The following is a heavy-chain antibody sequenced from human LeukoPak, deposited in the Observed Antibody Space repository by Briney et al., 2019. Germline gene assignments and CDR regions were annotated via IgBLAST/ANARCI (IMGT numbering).Heavy chain of an antibody. D-gene: IGHD3-22*01. CDR1: GFTFSTYA. V-gene: IGHV3-23*01. J-gene: IGHJ4*02. Sequence: PGGSLRLSCAASGFTFSTYAMSWVRQAPGKGLEWVSVISGSGGYTYYADSVEGRFTISRDNSKNTLYLQMNSLRDEDTAAYYCAKRGYDTSGYYGYFDYWGQGILVTVPS. CDR2: ISGSGGYT. CDR3: AKRGYDTSGYYGYFDY.